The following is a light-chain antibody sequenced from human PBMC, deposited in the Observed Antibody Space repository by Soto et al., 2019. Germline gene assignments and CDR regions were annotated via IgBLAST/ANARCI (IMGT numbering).Light chain of an antibody. Sequence: VMTQTPRFLSAAPEQPATPTWHGSXNILHITGETFLFWYLQKPGQSPQLLIYEVSTRVSGVPDRFSGSGSGTDFTLEISRVETDDVGIYYCMQSTQLPPTFGQGTRLEIK. CDR3: MQSTQLPPT. V-gene: IGKV2D-29*02. J-gene: IGKJ5*01. CDR2: EVS. CDR1: XNILHITGETF.